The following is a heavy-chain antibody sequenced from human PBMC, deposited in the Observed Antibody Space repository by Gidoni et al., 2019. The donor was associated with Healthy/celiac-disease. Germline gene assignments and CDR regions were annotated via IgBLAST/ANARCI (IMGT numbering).Heavy chain of an antibody. CDR3: ASPNNGYNQAFDI. CDR1: GGSISSSNW. Sequence: QVQLKASGPGLVKPSGTLSLTCAVSGGSISSSNWWSWVRKPPGKGLEWIGEIYHSGSTNYNPSLKSRVTISLDKSKNQFSLKPGSVTAADTAVYYGASPNNGYNQAFDIWGQGTMVTVSS. V-gene: IGHV4-4*02. J-gene: IGHJ3*02. CDR2: IYHSGST. D-gene: IGHD5-12*01.